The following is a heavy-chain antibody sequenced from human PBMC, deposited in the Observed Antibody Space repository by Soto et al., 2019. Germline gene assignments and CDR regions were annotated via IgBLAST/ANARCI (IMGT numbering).Heavy chain of an antibody. CDR1: GFTFSSHG. CDR3: ARAHRWGDFYLVGSDY. CDR2: ISAGSTNK. Sequence: EVQLVESGGDLVQTGGSLRLSCAASGFTFSSHGMNWVRQAPGKGLEWISYISAGSTNKYYVDSVKGRFTISRDKAKNSLYLQMNSLRYEVTAVYYCARAHRWGDFYLVGSDYWCQGGLVAVSA. D-gene: IGHD2-21*01. V-gene: IGHV3-48*02. J-gene: IGHJ4*02.